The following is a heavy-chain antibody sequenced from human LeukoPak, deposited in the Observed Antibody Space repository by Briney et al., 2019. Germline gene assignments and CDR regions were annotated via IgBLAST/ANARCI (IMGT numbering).Heavy chain of an antibody. Sequence: SETLSLTCAVSGGSISSGGYSWSWIRQPPGKGLEWIGYIYHSGSTYYSPSLKSRVTISVDRSKNLFSLRLSSVTAADTAVYYCARDVRNGPSNWFDPWGQGTLVTVSS. CDR2: IYHSGST. CDR1: GGSISSGGYS. V-gene: IGHV4-30-2*01. CDR3: ARDVRNGPSNWFDP. D-gene: IGHD1-1*01. J-gene: IGHJ5*02.